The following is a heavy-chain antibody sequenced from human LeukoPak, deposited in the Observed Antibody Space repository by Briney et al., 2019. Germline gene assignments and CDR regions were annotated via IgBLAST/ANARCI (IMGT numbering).Heavy chain of an antibody. J-gene: IGHJ4*02. CDR3: AGSYYSPYFFDY. CDR2: IYYSGST. D-gene: IGHD3-10*01. Sequence: SETLSLTCTVSGGSISSSSYYWGWIRQPPGKGLEWIGSIYYSGSTYYNPSLKSRVTISVDTSKNQFSLKLTSVTAADTAVYYCAGSYYSPYFFDYWGQGALVTVSS. V-gene: IGHV4-39*07. CDR1: GGSISSSSYY.